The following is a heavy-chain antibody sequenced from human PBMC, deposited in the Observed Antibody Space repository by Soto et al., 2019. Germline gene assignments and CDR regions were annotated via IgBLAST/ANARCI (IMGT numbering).Heavy chain of an antibody. Sequence: PGGSLRLSCAASGFTFSSYDMHWVRQATGKGLEWVSAIGTAGDTYYPGSVKGRFTISRENAKNSLYLQMNSLRAEDTAVYYCARAVIGSSSWYGGYYYYGMDVWGQGTTVTVSS. J-gene: IGHJ6*02. V-gene: IGHV3-13*01. CDR3: ARAVIGSSSWYGGYYYYGMDV. CDR1: GFTFSSYD. CDR2: IGTAGDT. D-gene: IGHD6-13*01.